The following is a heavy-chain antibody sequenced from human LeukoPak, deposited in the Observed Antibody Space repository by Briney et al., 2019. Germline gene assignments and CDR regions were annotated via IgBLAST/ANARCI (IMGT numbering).Heavy chain of an antibody. J-gene: IGHJ4*02. D-gene: IGHD4-17*01. CDR1: RVSFSGYH. CDR2: INDRGLT. CDR3: ARDPTTVFQISYYFDF. Sequence: PSGTLSLTSGDRRVSFSGYHWNWMRQFLRERGEGSGEINDRGLTNYNPSLESRVTISADTSKKQFSLKLTSVTAADTAVYYCARDPTTVFQISYYFDFWGQGTLVTVSS. V-gene: IGHV4-34*01.